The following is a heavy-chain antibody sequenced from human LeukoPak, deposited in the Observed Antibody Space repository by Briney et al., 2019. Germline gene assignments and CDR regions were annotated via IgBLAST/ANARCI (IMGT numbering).Heavy chain of an antibody. CDR3: ASSRGIAVAGPSFDY. CDR2: ISSSSSYT. J-gene: IGHJ4*02. CDR1: GFTFSDYY. D-gene: IGHD6-19*01. Sequence: SGGSLRLSCAASGFTFSDYYMSWIRQAPGKGLEWVSYISSSSSYTNYADSVKGRFTISRDNAKNSLYLQMNSLRAEDTAVYYCASSRGIAVAGPSFDYWGQGTLVTVSS. V-gene: IGHV3-11*06.